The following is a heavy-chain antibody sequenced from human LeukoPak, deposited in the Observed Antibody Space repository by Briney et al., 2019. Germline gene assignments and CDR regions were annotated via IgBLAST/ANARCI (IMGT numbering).Heavy chain of an antibody. CDR3: ARGWGIAVAGTHYYYYYGMDV. CDR1: GFTFSNYA. J-gene: IGHJ6*02. Sequence: GGSLRLSCAASGFTFSNYAMSWVRQAPGKGLEWFSSISGSGGSTYYADSVKGRFTISRDNSKNTLYLQMNSLRAEDTAVYYCARGWGIAVAGTHYYYYYGMDVWGQGTTVTVSS. D-gene: IGHD6-19*01. V-gene: IGHV3-23*01. CDR2: ISGSGGST.